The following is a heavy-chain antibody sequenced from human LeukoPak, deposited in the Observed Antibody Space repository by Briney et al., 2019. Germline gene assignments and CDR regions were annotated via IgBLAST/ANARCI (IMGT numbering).Heavy chain of an antibody. D-gene: IGHD6-19*01. J-gene: IGHJ4*02. V-gene: IGHV1-46*01. CDR3: ARDPSVAGPQYYFDY. CDR2: INPSGGST. Sequence: ASVKVSCKASGYTFTSYYMHWVRQAPGQGLEWMGIINPSGGSTSYAQKFQGRVTMTRDTSTSTVYMELSSLRSEDTAVYYCARDPSVAGPQYYFDYWGQGTLVTASS. CDR1: GYTFTSYY.